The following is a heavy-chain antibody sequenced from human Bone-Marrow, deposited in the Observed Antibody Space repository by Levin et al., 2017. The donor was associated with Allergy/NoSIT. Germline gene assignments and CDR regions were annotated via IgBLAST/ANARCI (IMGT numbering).Heavy chain of an antibody. V-gene: IGHV3-30*18. CDR1: GFTFNNHG. Sequence: QAGGSLRLSCAASGFTFNNHGMHWVRQAPGKGLEWVAVISYAGTNTYYSDSVKGRFTISRDNSKNTLYLQMNGLRPEDTALYYCAKGTWTTDIWGQGTMVTVSS. CDR2: ISYAGTNT. CDR3: AKGTWTTDI. D-gene: IGHD3/OR15-3a*01. J-gene: IGHJ3*02.